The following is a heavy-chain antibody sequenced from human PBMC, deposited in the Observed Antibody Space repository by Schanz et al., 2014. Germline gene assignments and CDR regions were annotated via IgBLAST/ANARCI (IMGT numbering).Heavy chain of an antibody. CDR3: ESPSGYSDCGTCFDF. CDR2: ISNDGSIK. Sequence: QVQLLQFGGGVVQPGRSLRLSCAASGFTFSDHYMDWVRQAPGKGLEWVALISNDGSIKYYADSVEGRFAISRDNSRNSLYLQMISLRTEDAAEYDCESPSGYSDCGTCFDFWGQGTLVNDSS. D-gene: IGHD1-26*01. V-gene: IGHV3-30*09. CDR1: GFTFSDHY. J-gene: IGHJ4*02.